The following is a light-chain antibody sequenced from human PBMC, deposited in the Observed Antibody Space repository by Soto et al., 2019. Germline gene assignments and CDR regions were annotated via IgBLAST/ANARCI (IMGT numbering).Light chain of an antibody. V-gene: IGLV1-47*01. Sequence: QSVLTQPTSASGTPGQRVTISCSGNSSNIGTNYVFWYQQFPGTAPKLLIYRNNQRPSGVPERFSGSKSGTSASLAISGLRSEDEADYYCAAWGDFWVFGGGTKVTVL. CDR3: AAWGDFWV. J-gene: IGLJ3*02. CDR1: SSNIGTNY. CDR2: RNN.